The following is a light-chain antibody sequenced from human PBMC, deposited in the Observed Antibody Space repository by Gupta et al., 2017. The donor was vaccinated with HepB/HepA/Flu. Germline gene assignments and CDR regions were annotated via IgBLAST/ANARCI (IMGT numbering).Light chain of an antibody. CDR2: ATS. Sequence: AIQMTQSPSPLSASIGDRVTISCRASQGIRNDLGWYQQRPGKAPKLLIYATSTLHNGVPSRFSGSRSGTDFTLTISSLQPEDFATYYCLQDYNYPRTFGQGTKVEIK. CDR1: QGIRND. J-gene: IGKJ1*01. CDR3: LQDYNYPRT. V-gene: IGKV1-6*01.